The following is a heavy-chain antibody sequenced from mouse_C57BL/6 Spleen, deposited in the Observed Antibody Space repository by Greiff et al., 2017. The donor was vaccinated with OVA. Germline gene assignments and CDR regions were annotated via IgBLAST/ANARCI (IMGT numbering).Heavy chain of an antibody. CDR2: ISYDGSN. CDR1: GYSITSGYY. D-gene: IGHD2-5*01. Sequence: EVKLQESGPGLVKPSQSLSLTCSVTGYSITSGYYWNWIRQFPGNKLEWMGYISYDGSNNYNPSLKNRISITRDTSKNQFFLKLNSVTTEDTATYYCARKTYSNYVEGYFDYWGQGTTLTVSS. V-gene: IGHV3-6*01. CDR3: ARKTYSNYVEGYFDY. J-gene: IGHJ2*01.